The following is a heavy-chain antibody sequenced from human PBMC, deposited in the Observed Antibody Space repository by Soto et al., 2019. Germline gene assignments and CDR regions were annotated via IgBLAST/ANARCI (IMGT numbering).Heavy chain of an antibody. CDR3: ARDPSEGRVGNWFES. J-gene: IGHJ5*01. V-gene: IGHV3-21*06. CDR2: ISRSTSYV. CDR1: GFTFSRYG. Sequence: EVQLVESGGGLVKPGGSLRLSCAASGFTFSRYGMNWLRQAPGKGLEWVASISRSTSYVYYADSVKGRFSTSRDNAKNILYLKMYDLRTEDTAVYCCARDPSEGRVGNWFESWGQGTLVTVSS. D-gene: IGHD2-2*01.